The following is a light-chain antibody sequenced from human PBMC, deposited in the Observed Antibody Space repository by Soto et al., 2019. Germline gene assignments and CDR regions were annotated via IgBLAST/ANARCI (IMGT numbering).Light chain of an antibody. CDR3: QHYNSYSEA. J-gene: IGKJ1*01. CDR2: KAS. V-gene: IGKV1-5*03. Sequence: DIQMTQSPSSLSASVGDRVTITCQASQDIGNYLNWYQQQSGKAPKLLIYKASTLKSGVPSRFSGSGSGTEFTLTISSLQPDDFATYYCQHYNSYSEAFGQGTKVDIK. CDR1: QDIGNY.